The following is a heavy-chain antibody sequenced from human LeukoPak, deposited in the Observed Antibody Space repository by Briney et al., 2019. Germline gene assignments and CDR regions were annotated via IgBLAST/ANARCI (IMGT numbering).Heavy chain of an antibody. V-gene: IGHV4-4*07. CDR3: ARGVVVGRYYYMDV. D-gene: IGHD2-15*01. J-gene: IGHJ6*03. CDR2: IYTSGST. Sequence: SETLSLTCTVSGGSISSSYYWSWIRQPAGKGLEWIGRIYTSGSTNYNPSLKSRVTMSVDTSKNQFSLKLSSVTAADTAVYYCARGVVVGRYYYMDVWGKGTTVTISS. CDR1: GGSISSSYY.